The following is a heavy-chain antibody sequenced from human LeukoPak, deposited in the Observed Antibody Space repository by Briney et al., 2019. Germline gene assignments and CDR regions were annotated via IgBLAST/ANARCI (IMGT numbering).Heavy chain of an antibody. CDR2: IRYDGSNK. CDR3: ATTGTTGTTSPFDY. D-gene: IGHD1-1*01. CDR1: GFTFSSYG. Sequence: GGSLRLSCAASGFTFSSYGMHWVRQAPGKGLEWVAFIRYDGSNKYYADSVKGRFTISRDNSKNTLYLQMNSLRAEDTAVYYCATTGTTGTTSPFDYWGQGTLVTVSS. V-gene: IGHV3-30*02. J-gene: IGHJ4*02.